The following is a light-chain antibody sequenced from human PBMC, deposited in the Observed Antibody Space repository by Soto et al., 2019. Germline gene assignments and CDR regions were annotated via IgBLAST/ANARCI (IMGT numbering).Light chain of an antibody. J-gene: IGLJ1*01. CDR2: EVS. Sequence: QSALAQPASVSGSPGQSITVSCTGTTSDVGAYNYVSWYQQYPGKAPKLIIYEVSNRPSGISDRFSGSKSGNTASLTISGLQTEDEDDFYCSSYTTASTYVFGTGTKVTVL. CDR1: TSDVGAYNY. V-gene: IGLV2-14*01. CDR3: SSYTTASTYV.